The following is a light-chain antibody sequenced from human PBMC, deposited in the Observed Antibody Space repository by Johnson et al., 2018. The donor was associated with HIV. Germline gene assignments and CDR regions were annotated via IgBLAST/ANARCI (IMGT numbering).Light chain of an antibody. CDR3: GTWYSSRGYV. CDR1: SSNIGNNY. V-gene: IGLV1-51*01. Sequence: QSVLTQPPLVSAAPGQKVTISCSGSSSNIGNNYVSWYHQLPGTGPKLLIYDNNKRPPGIPDRFSGSKFGTSATLGITGHRTGDEADYDCGTWYSSRGYVFGTGTKVTVL. CDR2: DNN. J-gene: IGLJ1*01.